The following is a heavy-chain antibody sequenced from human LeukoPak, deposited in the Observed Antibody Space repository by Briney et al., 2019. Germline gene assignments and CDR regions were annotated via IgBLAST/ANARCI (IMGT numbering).Heavy chain of an antibody. CDR3: ARDLGSSATSTNWFDP. CDR2: MNPNSGNT. CDR1: GYTFTSYD. J-gene: IGHJ5*02. Sequence: GASVKVSCKASGYTFTSYDINWVRQATGQGLEWMGWMNPNSGNTGYAQKFQGRVTITRNTSISTAYMELRSLRSDDTAVYYCARDLGSSATSTNWFDPWGQGTLVTVSS. D-gene: IGHD6-6*01. V-gene: IGHV1-8*03.